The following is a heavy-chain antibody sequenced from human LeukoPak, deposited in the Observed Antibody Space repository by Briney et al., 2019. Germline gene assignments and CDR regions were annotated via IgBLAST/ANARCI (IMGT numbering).Heavy chain of an antibody. CDR1: GYTFTNNW. CDR2: IYPGGSET. V-gene: IGHV5-51*07. J-gene: IGHJ4*02. Sequence: GGSLKIFCKGSGYTFTNNWIGWVHQVPGKGLELMGIIYPGGSETRYSPSFQGQVTIWASKSISTAYLLWSSLKASDTAMYFCARRYSGFQVTPLGYFDYWGQGALVTVSS. CDR3: ARRYSGFQVTPLGYFDY. D-gene: IGHD5-12*01.